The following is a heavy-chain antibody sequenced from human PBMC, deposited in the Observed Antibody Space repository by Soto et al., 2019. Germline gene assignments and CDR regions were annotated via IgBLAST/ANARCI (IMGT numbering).Heavy chain of an antibody. CDR3: ARDLYYSSGRYFDHDAFDV. J-gene: IGHJ3*01. Sequence: AAVKVSCKASGYNFTSYGISWVRQAPGQGLEWMGWISPHNDRTKYARRFQDRVTMTTETPTSTVYMELGSLRSDVTAVYYCARDLYYSSGRYFDHDAFDVWGQGTVVTVSS. CDR2: ISPHNDRT. V-gene: IGHV1-18*01. CDR1: GYNFTSYG. D-gene: IGHD6-19*01.